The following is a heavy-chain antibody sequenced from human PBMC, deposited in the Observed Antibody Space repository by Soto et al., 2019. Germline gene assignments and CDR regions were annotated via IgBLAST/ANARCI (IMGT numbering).Heavy chain of an antibody. D-gene: IGHD6-13*01. Sequence: ASVKVSCKASGYTFTSYDINWVRQATGQGLEWMGLMNPNSGNTGYAQKFQGRVTMTRNTSISTAYMELSSLRSEDTAVYYCARERSGSSWTRWFDPWGQGTLVTVSS. CDR1: GYTFTSYD. J-gene: IGHJ5*02. CDR3: ARERSGSSWTRWFDP. V-gene: IGHV1-8*01. CDR2: MNPNSGNT.